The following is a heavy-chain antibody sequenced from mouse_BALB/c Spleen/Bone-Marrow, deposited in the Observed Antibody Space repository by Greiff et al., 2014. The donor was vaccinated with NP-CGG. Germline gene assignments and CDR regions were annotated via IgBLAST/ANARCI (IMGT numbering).Heavy chain of an antibody. D-gene: IGHD2-12*01. CDR3: ASYSYAWYFDV. J-gene: IGHJ1*01. V-gene: IGHV14-3*02. Sequence: DVQLQESGAELVKPGASVKLSCTASGFNIKDTYMHWVKQRPEQGLEWIGKIDPANGNTKYDPKFKGKATITADTSSNTAYMQLSGLSAEDTGVYGCASYSYAWYFDVWGAGTTVTVSS. CDR2: IDPANGNT. CDR1: GFNIKDTY.